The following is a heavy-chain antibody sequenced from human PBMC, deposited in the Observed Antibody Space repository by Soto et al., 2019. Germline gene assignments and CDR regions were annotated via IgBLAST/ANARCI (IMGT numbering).Heavy chain of an antibody. V-gene: IGHV3-48*01. CDR1: GFTFSSYS. J-gene: IGHJ6*03. CDR2: ISSSSSTI. Sequence: EVQLVESGGGLVQPGGSLRLSCAASGFTFSSYSMNWVRQAPGKGLEWVSYISSSSSTIYDADSVKGRFTISRDNAKNSLYLQMNSLRAEDTAVYYCARDRTTYYYYYYMDVWGKGTTVTVSS. CDR3: ARDRTTYYYYYYMDV. D-gene: IGHD4-17*01.